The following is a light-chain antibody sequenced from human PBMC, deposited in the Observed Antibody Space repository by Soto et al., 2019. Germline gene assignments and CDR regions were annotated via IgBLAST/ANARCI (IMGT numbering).Light chain of an antibody. CDR1: SSNIGAGYD. CDR2: GNN. Sequence: QSVLTQPPSVSGAPGQRVTISCTGSSSNIGAGYDVHWYQQLPGTAPKLLIYGNNNRPSGVPDRFSGSKSGTSASLAITGLQAEDEAHYHGQSYDNSLSGSSVVFGGGTKLTVL. CDR3: QSYDNSLSGSSVV. J-gene: IGLJ2*01. V-gene: IGLV1-40*01.